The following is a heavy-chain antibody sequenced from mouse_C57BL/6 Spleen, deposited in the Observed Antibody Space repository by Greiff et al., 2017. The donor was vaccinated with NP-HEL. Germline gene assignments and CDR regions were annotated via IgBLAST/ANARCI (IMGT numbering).Heavy chain of an antibody. CDR1: GYTFTSYW. V-gene: IGHV1-53*01. J-gene: IGHJ4*01. CDR2: INPSNGGT. CDR3: ARSLNYYGSSYDAMDY. Sequence: QVQLQQPGTELVKPGASVKLSCKASGYTFTSYWMHWVKQRPGQGLEWIGNINPSNGGTNYNEKFKSKATLTVDKSSSTAYMQLSSLTSEDSAVYYCARSLNYYGSSYDAMDYWGQGTSVTVSS. D-gene: IGHD1-1*01.